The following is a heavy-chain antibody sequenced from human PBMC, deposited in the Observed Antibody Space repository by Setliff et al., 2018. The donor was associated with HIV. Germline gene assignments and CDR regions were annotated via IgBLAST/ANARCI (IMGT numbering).Heavy chain of an antibody. CDR1: GGSINSGTYY. Sequence: PSETLSLTCTVSGGSINSGTYYWSWIRQPAGKGLEWIGRVYNSGSANYNPSLTSRVTMSVDTSKNQFSLNLNSLTAADTAIYYCARGAEYPNWYFDLWGRGTLGTVS. J-gene: IGHJ2*01. V-gene: IGHV4-61*02. CDR2: VYNSGSA. CDR3: ARGAEYPNWYFDL.